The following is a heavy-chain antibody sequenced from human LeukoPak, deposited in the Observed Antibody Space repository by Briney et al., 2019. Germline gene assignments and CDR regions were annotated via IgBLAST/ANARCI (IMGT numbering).Heavy chain of an antibody. CDR3: ARDPAYNYGMDV. CDR2: TYYRSKWYH. J-gene: IGHJ6*02. D-gene: IGHD2-2*01. CDR1: GDSVSSHTSA. V-gene: IGHV6-1*01. Sequence: SQTLSLTCAISGDSVSSHTSAWNWIRQSPSRGLEWLGRTYYRSKWYHDYAVSVRSRMSINPDTSKNQFSLQLSSVTPEDTAVYYCARDPAYNYGMDVWGQGTTVTVSS.